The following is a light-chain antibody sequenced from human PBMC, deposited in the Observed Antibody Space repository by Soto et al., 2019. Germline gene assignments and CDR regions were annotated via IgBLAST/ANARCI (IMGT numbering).Light chain of an antibody. CDR3: QQSYITPPIT. V-gene: IGKV1-39*01. CDR2: AAS. CDR1: QGISTY. Sequence: DIQMTQSPSSLSASVGDRVTITCRASQGISTYLNWYQQKPGKAPKLLIYAASSLQSGVPSRFSGSESETDFTLTISSLQPEDFAVYYCQQSYITPPITFGQGTRLEVK. J-gene: IGKJ5*01.